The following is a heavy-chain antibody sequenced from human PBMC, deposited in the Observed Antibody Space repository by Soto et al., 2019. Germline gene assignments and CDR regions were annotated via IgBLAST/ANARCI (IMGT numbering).Heavy chain of an antibody. J-gene: IGHJ5*02. Sequence: QLQLQESGPGLVKPSETLSLTCTVSGGSISDISYCWGWIRQPPGKGLQWIGCMFYSGATYYNPSLKNRVTLSVDTSNNEFSLKLVSVTAPDTAVYYCARHKSGSDWLDPWGQGTRVTVSS. V-gene: IGHV4-39*01. CDR1: GGSISDISYC. CDR3: ARHKSGSDWLDP. D-gene: IGHD2-15*01. CDR2: MFYSGAT.